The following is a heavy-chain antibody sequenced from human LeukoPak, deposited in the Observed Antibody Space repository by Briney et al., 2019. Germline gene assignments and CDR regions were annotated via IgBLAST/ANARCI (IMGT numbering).Heavy chain of an antibody. CDR3: ARDYCSGGSCFFN. V-gene: IGHV3-74*01. CDR2: INSAGSDT. J-gene: IGHJ4*02. D-gene: IGHD2-15*01. Sequence: GGSLRLSCAASGFTFSSYWMHWVRQAPGKGLVWVPRINSAGSDTSYADSVKGRFTISRDNAKNTLYLQMNSLRAEDTAVYFCARDYCSGGSCFFNWGQGTLVTVSS. CDR1: GFTFSSYW.